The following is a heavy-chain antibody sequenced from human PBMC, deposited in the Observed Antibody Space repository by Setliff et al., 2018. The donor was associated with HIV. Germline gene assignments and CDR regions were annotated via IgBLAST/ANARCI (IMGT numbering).Heavy chain of an antibody. CDR1: GFTLTKYT. D-gene: IGHD3-10*01. V-gene: IGHV3-15*01. Sequence: PGGSLRLSCEASGFTLTKYTMNWVRQAPGKGLEWVGRIKSENDGGTTDYAASVKDRFIISRDESKPALFLQMNSLRTEDAAIYYCALMLRGIPFWGRGTLVTGSS. CDR2: IKSENDGGTT. CDR3: ALMLRGIPF. J-gene: IGHJ4*02.